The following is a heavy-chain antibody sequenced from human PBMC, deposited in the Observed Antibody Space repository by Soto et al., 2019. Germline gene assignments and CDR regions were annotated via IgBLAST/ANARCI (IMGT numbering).Heavy chain of an antibody. CDR2: MNPNSGST. V-gene: IGHV1-8*01. CDR1: GYTFNNYD. Sequence: ASVKVSCKTSGYTFNNYDINWVRQATGQGLEWMGWMNPNSGSTGYAQRFQGRVTMTRDTSIGTAYMELSSLRSEDTAVYYCARGRGSGWTVTTLDNWGQGTLVTVSS. CDR3: ARGRGSGWTVTTLDN. J-gene: IGHJ4*02. D-gene: IGHD6-19*01.